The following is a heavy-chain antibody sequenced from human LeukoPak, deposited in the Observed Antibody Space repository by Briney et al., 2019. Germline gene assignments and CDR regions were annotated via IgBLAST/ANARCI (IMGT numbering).Heavy chain of an antibody. CDR3: AKDGVATITYGY. D-gene: IGHD5-12*01. CDR1: GFTFSSYA. Sequence: TGGSLRLSCAASGFTFSSYAMSWVRQAPGKGLEWVSVISGSGGATYYADSVKGRFTISRDNSKNTLYLQMNSLRAEDTAVYYCAKDGVATITYGYWGQGTLVTVSS. J-gene: IGHJ4*02. CDR2: ISGSGGAT. V-gene: IGHV3-23*01.